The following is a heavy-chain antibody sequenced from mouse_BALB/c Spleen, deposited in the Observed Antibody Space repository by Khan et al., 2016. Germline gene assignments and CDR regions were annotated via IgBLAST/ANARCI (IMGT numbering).Heavy chain of an antibody. V-gene: IGHV5-6*01. CDR2: INSGGTYT. CDR3: ARPITTPTSNWFAY. Sequence: EVELVESGGDLVKPGGSLKLSCAASGFTFSTSGMSWVRQTPDKRLEWVATINSGGTYTYYPDSVKGRFTISRDNAKNTLYLQMSSLKSEETAMYYCARPITTPTSNWFAYWGQGTLVTVS. CDR1: GFTFSTSG. J-gene: IGHJ3*01. D-gene: IGHD1-2*01.